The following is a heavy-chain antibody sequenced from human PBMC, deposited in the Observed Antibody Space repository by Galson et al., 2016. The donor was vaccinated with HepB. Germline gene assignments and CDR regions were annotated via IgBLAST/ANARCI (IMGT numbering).Heavy chain of an antibody. V-gene: IGHV2-5*02. J-gene: IGHJ4*02. CDR1: GFSLSSSGVG. Sequence: PALVKPTQTLTLTCSFSGFSLSSSGVGVGWIRQPPGKALEWLALIYWDDDKRYSPSLRSRVTISKDTSKKKVVLTMTNMDPVDTATYYCVHSNRPTAYADYWGQGTLVTVSS. CDR3: VHSNRPTAYADY. CDR2: IYWDDDK. D-gene: IGHD2-21*02.